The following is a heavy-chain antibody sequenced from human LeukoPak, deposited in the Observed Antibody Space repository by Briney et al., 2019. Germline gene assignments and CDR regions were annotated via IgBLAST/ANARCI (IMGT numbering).Heavy chain of an antibody. Sequence: SETLSLTCTVAGGSIRNNYWSWIRQPPGKGLEWIGYVYHSGTTTYNPSPKSRVIISIDTSKNQFSLNLTSVTAADTAMYYCARGNYLTYDFWGQGTLVSVSS. J-gene: IGHJ4*02. CDR3: ARGNYLTYDF. D-gene: IGHD1-7*01. CDR1: GGSIRNNY. CDR2: VYHSGTT. V-gene: IGHV4-59*08.